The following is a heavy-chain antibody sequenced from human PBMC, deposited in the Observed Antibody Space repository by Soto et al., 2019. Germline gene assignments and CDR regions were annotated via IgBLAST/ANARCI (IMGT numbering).Heavy chain of an antibody. V-gene: IGHV3-7*03. Sequence: VQLVESGGGLVQPGGSLRLSCTASGFTFSTYWMSWVRQAPGKGLGWVANIKEDGSEKYYVDSVKGRFSISRDNARSSLYLQMNSLRSEDTAVYYCVRVGRLVGYWGQGTQVTVSS. CDR1: GFTFSTYW. CDR2: IKEDGSEK. J-gene: IGHJ4*02. CDR3: VRVGRLVGY. D-gene: IGHD2-15*01.